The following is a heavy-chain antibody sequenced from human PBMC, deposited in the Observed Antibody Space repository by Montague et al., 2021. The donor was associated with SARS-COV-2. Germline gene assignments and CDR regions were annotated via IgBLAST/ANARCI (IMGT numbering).Heavy chain of an antibody. V-gene: IGHV3-30-3*01. CDR3: ARTLLDYYSMDF. D-gene: IGHD2/OR15-2a*01. J-gene: IGHJ6*02. CDR1: GFTFSSYA. CDR2: ISYDGSNK. Sequence: SLILSCSASGFTFSSYAMHWVRQAPGKGLEWVAVISYDGSNKYYADSVKGRFTISRDNSKNTLYLQMNSLRAEDTAVYYCARTLLDYYSMDFWGQGTPVTVSS.